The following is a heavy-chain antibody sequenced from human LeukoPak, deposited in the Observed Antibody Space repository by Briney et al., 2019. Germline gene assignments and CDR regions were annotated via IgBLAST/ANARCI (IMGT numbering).Heavy chain of an antibody. CDR1: GFTISIHY. J-gene: IGHJ6*02. V-gene: IGHV3-64D*09. CDR2: IFANGHVP. CDR3: VKSPSDGLDV. Sequence: GGSLRLSCSASGFTISIHYMHWVRPAPGEGAGYVSTIFANGHVPPYSASVKGRFPTSRDDCRNPVSLHMSSLSPEDARVYYCVKSPSDGLDVWGQGATVTVSS.